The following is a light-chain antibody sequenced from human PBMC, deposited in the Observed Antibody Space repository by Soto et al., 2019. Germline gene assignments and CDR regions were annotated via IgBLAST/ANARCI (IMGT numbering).Light chain of an antibody. J-gene: IGKJ4*01. CDR2: DAS. CDR1: QSISSW. V-gene: IGKV1-5*01. CDR3: QQYNSYPPT. Sequence: DIQMTQSPSTLSASIGDRVTITCRASQSISSWLAWYQQKPGKAPKLLIYDASSLQSGVASRFNGSGSATEFTLTVSSLQPDDFATYYCQQYNSYPPTFGGGTKVEIK.